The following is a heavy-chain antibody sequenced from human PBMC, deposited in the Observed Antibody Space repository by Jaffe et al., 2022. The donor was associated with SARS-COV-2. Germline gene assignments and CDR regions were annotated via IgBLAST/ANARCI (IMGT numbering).Heavy chain of an antibody. CDR3: AKDQHTILGIKNREDYYYYGMDV. V-gene: IGHV3-30*18. CDR1: GFTFSSYG. Sequence: QVQLVESGGGVVQPGRSLRLSCAASGFTFSSYGMHWVRQAPGKGLEWVAVISYDGSNKYYADSVKGRFTISRDNSKNTLYLQMNSLRAEDTAVYYCAKDQHTILGIKNREDYYYYGMDVWGQGTTVTVSS. D-gene: IGHD3-3*01. J-gene: IGHJ6*02. CDR2: ISYDGSNK.